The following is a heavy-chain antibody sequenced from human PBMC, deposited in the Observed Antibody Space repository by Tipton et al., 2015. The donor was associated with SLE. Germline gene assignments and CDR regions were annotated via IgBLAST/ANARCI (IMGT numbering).Heavy chain of an antibody. J-gene: IGHJ6*02. V-gene: IGHV3-21*01. D-gene: IGHD3-3*01. CDR1: GFTFSSYS. CDR2: ISSSSSYI. CDR3: ARDWVEFGNFWSGSYGMDV. Sequence: SLRLSCAASGFTFSSYSMNWVRQAPGKGLEWVSSISSSSSYIYYADSVKGRFTISRDNAKNSLYLQMNSLRAEDTAVYYCARDWVEFGNFWSGSYGMDVWGQGTTVTVSS.